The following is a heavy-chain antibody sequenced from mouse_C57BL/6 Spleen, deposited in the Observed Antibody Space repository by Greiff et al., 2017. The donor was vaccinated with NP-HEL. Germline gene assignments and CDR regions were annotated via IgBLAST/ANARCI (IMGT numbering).Heavy chain of an antibody. CDR2: ISNLAYSI. D-gene: IGHD1-1*01. Sequence: EVMLVESGGGLVQPGGSLKLSCAASGFTFSDYGMAWVRQAPRKGPEWVAFISNLAYSIYYADTVTGRFTISRENAKNTLYLEMSSLRSEDTAMYYCARHGYYGSSPMDYWGQGTSVTVSS. CDR3: ARHGYYGSSPMDY. CDR1: GFTFSDYG. J-gene: IGHJ4*01. V-gene: IGHV5-15*01.